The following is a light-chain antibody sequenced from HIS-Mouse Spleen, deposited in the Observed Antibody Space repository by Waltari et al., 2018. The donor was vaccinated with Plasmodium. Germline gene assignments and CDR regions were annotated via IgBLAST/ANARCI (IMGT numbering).Light chain of an antibody. Sequence: SVLTQPPSASGTPGQRVTISCSGSSSNIGSNTVNWYHQLPGTAPKLLIYSNNQRPSGVPDRFSGSKSGTSASLAISGLQSEDEADYYCAAWDDSLNGPVFGGGTKLTVL. CDR3: AAWDDSLNGPV. J-gene: IGLJ2*01. CDR1: SSNIGSNT. CDR2: SNN. V-gene: IGLV1-44*01.